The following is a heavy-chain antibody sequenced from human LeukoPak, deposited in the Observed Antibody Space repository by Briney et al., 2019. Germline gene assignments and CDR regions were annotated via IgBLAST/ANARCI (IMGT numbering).Heavy chain of an antibody. J-gene: IGHJ3*02. D-gene: IGHD2-2*01. CDR1: GFTFDDYA. CDR2: ISWNSGSI. V-gene: IGHV3-9*01. Sequence: QPGRSLRLSCAASGFTFDDYAMHWVRQAPGKGLEWVSGISWNSGSIGYADSVKGRFTISRDNAKNSLYLQMNSLRAEDTALYYCAKDTRRYCSSTSCFDAFDIWGQGTMVTVSS. CDR3: AKDTRRYCSSTSCFDAFDI.